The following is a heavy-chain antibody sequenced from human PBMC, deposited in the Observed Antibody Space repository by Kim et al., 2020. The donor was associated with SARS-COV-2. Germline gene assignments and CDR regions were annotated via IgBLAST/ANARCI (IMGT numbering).Heavy chain of an antibody. V-gene: IGHV4-39*01. Sequence: SETLSLTCTVSGGSISSSSYYWGWIRQPPGKGLEWIGSIYYSGSTYYNPSLKSRVTISVDTSKNQFSLKLSSVTAADTAVYYCARQGDYDFWSGYWWGQGTMVTVSS. J-gene: IGHJ3*01. CDR3: ARQGDYDFWSGYW. CDR2: IYYSGST. CDR1: GGSISSSSYY. D-gene: IGHD3-3*01.